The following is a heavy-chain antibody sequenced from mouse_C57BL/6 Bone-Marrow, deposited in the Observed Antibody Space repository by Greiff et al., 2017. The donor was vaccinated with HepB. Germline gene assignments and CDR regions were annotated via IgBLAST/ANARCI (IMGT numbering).Heavy chain of an antibody. CDR3: TRDPYYSNYDY. CDR1: GFTFSSYA. Sequence: EVKLVESGAGLVKPGGSLKLSCAASGFTFSSYAMSWVRQTPEKRLEWVAYISSGGDYIYYADTVKGRFTISRDNARNTLYLQMSSLKSEDTAMYYCTRDPYYSNYDYWGQGTTLTVSS. J-gene: IGHJ2*01. CDR2: ISSGGDYI. V-gene: IGHV5-9-1*02. D-gene: IGHD2-5*01.